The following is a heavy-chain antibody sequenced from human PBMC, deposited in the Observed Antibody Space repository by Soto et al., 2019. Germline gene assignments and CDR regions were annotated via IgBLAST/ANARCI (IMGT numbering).Heavy chain of an antibody. CDR3: AREGGSLRDWLLYPLGHLGGVGMDV. J-gene: IGHJ6*02. V-gene: IGHV4-59*01. CDR1: GGSISSYY. Sequence: SETLSLTCTVSGGSISSYYWSWIRQPPGKGLEWIGYIYYSGSTNYNPSLKSRVTISVDTSKNQFSLKLSSVTAADTAVYYCAREGGSLRDWLLYPLGHLGGVGMDVWGQGTTVTVSS. CDR2: IYYSGST. D-gene: IGHD3-9*01.